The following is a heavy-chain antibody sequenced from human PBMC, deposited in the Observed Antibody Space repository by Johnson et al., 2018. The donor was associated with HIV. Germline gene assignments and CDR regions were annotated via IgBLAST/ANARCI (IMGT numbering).Heavy chain of an antibody. V-gene: IGHV3-30*04. J-gene: IGHJ3*02. CDR1: GFTFDDYA. CDR3: ANYSGSPRTAGCDAVDI. CDR2: ISYDGSNK. Sequence: QVQLVESGGGLVQPGRSLRLSCAASGFTFDDYAMHWVRQAPGKGLEWVAVISYDGSNKYYADSVKGRFTISRDNSKNTLYLQMNSLRAEDTAVYYCANYSGSPRTAGCDAVDIWGQGTMVTVSS. D-gene: IGHD1-26*01.